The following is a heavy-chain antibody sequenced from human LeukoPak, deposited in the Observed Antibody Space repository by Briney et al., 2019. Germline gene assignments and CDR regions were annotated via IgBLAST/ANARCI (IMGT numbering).Heavy chain of an antibody. Sequence: SETLSLTCTVSGGSISSYYWSWIRQPAGKGLEWIGRIYTSGSTNYNPSLKSRVTMSVDTSKNQFSLKLSSVTAADTAVYYCARDQRDIVVVPAAMGYYYYYMDVWAKGPRSPSP. D-gene: IGHD2-2*01. J-gene: IGHJ6*03. CDR3: ARDQRDIVVVPAAMGYYYYYMDV. CDR2: IYTSGST. V-gene: IGHV4-4*07. CDR1: GGSISSYY.